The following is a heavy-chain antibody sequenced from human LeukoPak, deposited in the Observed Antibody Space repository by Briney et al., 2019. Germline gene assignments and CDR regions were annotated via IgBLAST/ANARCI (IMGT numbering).Heavy chain of an antibody. D-gene: IGHD2-15*01. V-gene: IGHV4-59*01. CDR2: IYYSGST. J-gene: IGHJ5*02. CDR1: GGSIGSYY. CDR3: ARERGYCSGGSCYTGDVRFDP. Sequence: SETLSLTCTVSGGSIGSYYWSWIRQPPGKGLEWIGYIYYSGSTNYNPSLKSRVTISVDTSKNQFSLKLSSVTAADTAVYYCARERGYCSGGSCYTGDVRFDPWGQGTLVTVSS.